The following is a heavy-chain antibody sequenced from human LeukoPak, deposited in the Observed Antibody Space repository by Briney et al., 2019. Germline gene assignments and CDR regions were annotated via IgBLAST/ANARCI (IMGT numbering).Heavy chain of an antibody. V-gene: IGHV3-48*03. D-gene: IGHD3-10*01. J-gene: IGHJ4*02. CDR3: ARDIYGDEDFDY. Sequence: PGGSLRLSCATSGFTFTTYEMNWVRQAPGKGLEWVSYITSSGDINTYADPVKGRFTMSRDDAKNSVYLQMNSLRPEDTAVYYCARDIYGDEDFDYWGQGTLVSVSS. CDR2: ITSSGDIN. CDR1: GFTFTTYE.